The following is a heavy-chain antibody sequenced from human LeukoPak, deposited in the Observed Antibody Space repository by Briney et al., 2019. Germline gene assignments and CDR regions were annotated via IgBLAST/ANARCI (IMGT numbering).Heavy chain of an antibody. D-gene: IGHD5-24*01. V-gene: IGHV4-39*07. CDR1: GGSINSSSSY. CDR2: IYYSGST. J-gene: IGHJ4*02. CDR3: AGLRRDGYNRLDY. Sequence: SETLSLTCAVSGGSINSSSSYWGWIRQPPGRGLEWIGSIYYSGSTNYNPSLKSRVTISVDTSKNQFSLKLSSVTAADTAVYYCAGLRRDGYNRLDYWGQGTLVTVSS.